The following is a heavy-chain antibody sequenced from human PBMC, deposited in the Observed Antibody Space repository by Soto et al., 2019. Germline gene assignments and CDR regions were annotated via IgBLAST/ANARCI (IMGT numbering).Heavy chain of an antibody. D-gene: IGHD3-3*01. CDR3: VSGEVTIFGVVNY. Sequence: SETLSLTCTVSGGSISSSSYYWGWIRQPPGQGLEWLGTIYSLGNTYYNPSLKSRVTISVDKSKSQFSLKLSSVTAADTAVYYCVSGEVTIFGVVNYWGQGTLVTVSS. CDR1: GGSISSSSYY. CDR2: IYSLGNT. J-gene: IGHJ4*02. V-gene: IGHV4-39*01.